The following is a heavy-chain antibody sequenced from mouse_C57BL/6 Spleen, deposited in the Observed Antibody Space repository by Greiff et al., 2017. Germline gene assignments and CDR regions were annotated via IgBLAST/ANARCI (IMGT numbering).Heavy chain of an antibody. J-gene: IGHJ4*01. CDR2: ISSGGDYI. CDR1: GFTFSSYA. Sequence: EVKLVESGEGLVKPGGSLKLSCAASGFTFSSYAMSWVRQTPEKRLEWVAYISSGGDYIYYADTVKGRFTISRDNARNTLYLQMSSLKSEDTAMYYCTRDREGDYSKGYAMDYWGQGASFTVSS. V-gene: IGHV5-9-1*02. D-gene: IGHD2-5*01. CDR3: TRDREGDYSKGYAMDY.